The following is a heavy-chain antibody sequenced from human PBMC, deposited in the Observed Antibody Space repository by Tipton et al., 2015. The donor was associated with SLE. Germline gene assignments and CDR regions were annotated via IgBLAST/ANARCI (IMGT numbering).Heavy chain of an antibody. CDR2: LYSAGTTT. D-gene: IGHD3/OR15-3a*01. J-gene: IGHJ4*02. CDR3: DKLGLGVIIDY. CDR1: GFAFSSYA. Sequence: SLRLSCAASGFAFSSYAMSWVRQAPGKGLEWVSFLYSAGTTTYYADSVKGRFTISRDNSKNKLSLQMNSLRDEDTAVYYYDKLGLGVIIDYWGQGTLVTVSP. V-gene: IGHV3-23*03.